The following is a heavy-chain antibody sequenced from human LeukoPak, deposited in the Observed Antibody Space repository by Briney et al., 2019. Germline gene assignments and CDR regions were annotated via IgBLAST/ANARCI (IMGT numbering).Heavy chain of an antibody. V-gene: IGHV3-30*18. J-gene: IGHJ4*02. CDR3: AKANWVAGPIDY. Sequence: YGMHWVRQAPGKGLEWVAVISYDGSNKYYADSVKGRFTISRDNSKNTLYLQMNSLRAEDTAVYYCAKANWVAGPIDYWGQGTLVTVSS. CDR1: YG. D-gene: IGHD7-27*01. CDR2: ISYDGSNK.